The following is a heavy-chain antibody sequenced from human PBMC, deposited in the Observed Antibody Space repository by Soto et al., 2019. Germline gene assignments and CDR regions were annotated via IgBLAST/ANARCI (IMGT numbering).Heavy chain of an antibody. Sequence: ASVKVSCKASGYTFTSYGISWARQAPGQGLEWMGWISAYNGNTNYAQKLQGRVTMTTDTSTSTAYMELRSLRSDDTAVYYCARVTGVVVITERTFDYWGQGTLVTVSS. V-gene: IGHV1-18*01. CDR3: ARVTGVVVITERTFDY. CDR2: ISAYNGNT. J-gene: IGHJ4*02. CDR1: GYTFTSYG. D-gene: IGHD3-22*01.